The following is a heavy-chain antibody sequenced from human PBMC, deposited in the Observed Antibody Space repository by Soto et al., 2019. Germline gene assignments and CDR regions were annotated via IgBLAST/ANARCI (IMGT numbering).Heavy chain of an antibody. D-gene: IGHD4-17*01. CDR1: GFPFDDYG. Sequence: EVQLVESGGGVVRPGGSLRLSCAAFGFPFDDYGMSWVRQAPGKGLEWVSGINRDGGSKGYADSVKGRFTVSRDNAKNSLYLQMNSLRADDTAFYYCARAPGFYGDFFDYWGQGTLVTVSS. CDR2: INRDGGSK. CDR3: ARAPGFYGDFFDY. V-gene: IGHV3-20*04. J-gene: IGHJ4*02.